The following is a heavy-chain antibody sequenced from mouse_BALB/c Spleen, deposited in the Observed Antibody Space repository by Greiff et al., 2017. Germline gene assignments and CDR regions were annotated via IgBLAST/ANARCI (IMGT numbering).Heavy chain of an antibody. D-gene: IGHD2-4*01. V-gene: IGHV3-8*02. Sequence: EVMLVESGPSLVKPSQTLSLTCSVTGDSITSGYWNWIRKFPGNKLEYMGYISYSGSTYYNPSLKSRISITRDTSKNQYYLQLNSVTTEDTATYYCARYDYDRLRSAMDYWGQGTSVTVSS. J-gene: IGHJ4*01. CDR2: ISYSGST. CDR3: ARYDYDRLRSAMDY. CDR1: GDSITSGY.